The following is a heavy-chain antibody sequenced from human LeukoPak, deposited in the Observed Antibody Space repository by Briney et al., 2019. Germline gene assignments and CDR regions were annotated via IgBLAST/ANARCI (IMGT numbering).Heavy chain of an antibody. J-gene: IGHJ3*02. D-gene: IGHD1-26*01. CDR2: INWTGGST. V-gene: IGHV3-20*04. Sequence: GGSLRLSCAASGFTFDDYGMTWVRQAPGKGLEWVSGINWTGGSTAYADSVKGRFTISRDNAKNSLYLQMNSLRSEDTALYYCARLRVVWDLDDAFDIWGQGTMVIVSS. CDR1: GFTFDDYG. CDR3: ARLRVVWDLDDAFDI.